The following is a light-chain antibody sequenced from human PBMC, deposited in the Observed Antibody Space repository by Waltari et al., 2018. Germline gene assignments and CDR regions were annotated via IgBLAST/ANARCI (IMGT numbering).Light chain of an antibody. CDR3: SSFTSSSTWV. Sequence: QSALTQPASVSGSPGQPITISCTGTSSDVGGYNYVSWYQQHPGKAPKLMIYDVNNRPSGVSNRFSGSKSGNTASLTISGLQAEDEADYYCSSFTSSSTWVFGGGTNLTVL. V-gene: IGLV2-14*01. CDR2: DVN. CDR1: SSDVGGYNY. J-gene: IGLJ3*02.